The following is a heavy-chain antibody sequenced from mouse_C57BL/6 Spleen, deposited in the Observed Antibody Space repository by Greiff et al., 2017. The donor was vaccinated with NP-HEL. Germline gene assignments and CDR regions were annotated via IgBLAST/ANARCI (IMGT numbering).Heavy chain of an antibody. Sequence: EGQRKKEGAELVRPGASVKLSCTASGFNIKNTYMHWVKQRPEQGLEWIGRIDPANGNTKYAPKFQGKATITADTSSNTAYLQLSSLTSEDTAIYYCAHYYGSSYYFDYWGQGTTLTVSS. V-gene: IGHV14-3*01. CDR1: GFNIKNTY. CDR3: AHYYGSSYYFDY. D-gene: IGHD1-1*01. CDR2: IDPANGNT. J-gene: IGHJ2*01.